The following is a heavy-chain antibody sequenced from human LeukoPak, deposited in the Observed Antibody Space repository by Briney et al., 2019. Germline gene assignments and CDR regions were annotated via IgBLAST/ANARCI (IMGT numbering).Heavy chain of an antibody. Sequence: PGRSLRLSWAASGFTFSSYAMHWVRQAPGKGLEWVAVISYDGSNKYYADSVKGRFTISRDNSKNTLYLQMNSLRAEDTAVYYCARCPSELGGYYYGTFDYWGQGTLVTVSS. CDR3: ARCPSELGGYYYGTFDY. V-gene: IGHV3-30-3*01. D-gene: IGHD3-22*01. CDR1: GFTFSSYA. J-gene: IGHJ4*02. CDR2: ISYDGSNK.